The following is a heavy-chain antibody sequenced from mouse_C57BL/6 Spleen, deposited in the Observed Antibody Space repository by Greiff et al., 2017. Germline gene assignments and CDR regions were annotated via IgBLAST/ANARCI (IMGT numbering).Heavy chain of an antibody. CDR1: GYTFTSYW. CDR3: ARSRVSNAYYFDY. D-gene: IGHD2-5*01. J-gene: IGHJ2*01. Sequence: VQLQQPGAELVRPGSSVKLSCKASGYTFTSYWMHWVKQRPIQGLEWIGNIDPSDSETHYNQKFKDKATLTVDKSSSTAYMQLSSLTSEDSAVYYCARSRVSNAYYFDYWGQGTTLTVSS. CDR2: IDPSDSET. V-gene: IGHV1-52*01.